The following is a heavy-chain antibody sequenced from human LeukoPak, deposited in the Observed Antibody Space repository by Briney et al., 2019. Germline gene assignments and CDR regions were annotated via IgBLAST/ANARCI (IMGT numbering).Heavy chain of an antibody. V-gene: IGHV3-7*04. CDR2: IKSDGTET. D-gene: IGHD6-19*01. J-gene: IGHJ4*02. CDR1: GFTFSAYW. CDR3: TRDGSGWSAY. Sequence: GGSLRLSCAASGFTFSAYWMGWVRQGPGKGLEWVANIKSDGTETFCVDSVKGRFTISRDNAKNSLYLNMNSLRAEDTAMYYCTRDGSGWSAYWGQGTLVTVSS.